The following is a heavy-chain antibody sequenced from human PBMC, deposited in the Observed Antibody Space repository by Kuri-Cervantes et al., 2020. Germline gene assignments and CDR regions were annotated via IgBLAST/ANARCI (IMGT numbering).Heavy chain of an antibody. CDR1: GFTFSDYY. CDR2: ISSGGSTI. CDR3: ARSAYYYDSSGYRP. J-gene: IGHJ4*02. Sequence: GESLKSYCAASGFTFSDYYMSWIRQAPGKGLEWVSYISSGGSTIYYADSVKGRFTISRDNARNSLYLQMNSLRAEDTAVYYCARSAYYYDSSGYRPWGQGTLVTVSS. V-gene: IGHV3-11*01. D-gene: IGHD3-22*01.